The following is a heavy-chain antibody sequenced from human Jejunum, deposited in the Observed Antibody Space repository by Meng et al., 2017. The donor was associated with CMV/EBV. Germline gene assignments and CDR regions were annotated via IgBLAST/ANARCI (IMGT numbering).Heavy chain of an antibody. J-gene: IGHJ4*02. CDR2: INNDDGKP. CDR1: GYIFANLA. CDR3: ARDIGLRGFDY. V-gene: IGHV7-4-1*02. Sequence: SCKNSGYIFANLARNWLRRAPGQGLEWVGWINNDDGKPTYAPGFTGRFVFSLDTSVGTAYLHISDLKADDTAVYYCARDIGLRGFDYWGQGTLVTVSS. D-gene: IGHD2-15*01.